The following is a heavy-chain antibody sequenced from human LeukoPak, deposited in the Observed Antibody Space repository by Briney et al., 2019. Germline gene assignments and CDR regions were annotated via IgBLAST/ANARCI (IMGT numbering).Heavy chain of an antibody. D-gene: IGHD2-21*01. J-gene: IGHJ5*02. Sequence: ASVKVSCKASGYTFTGYYMHWVRQAPGQGLEWMGWMNPNSGNTGYAQKFQGRVTMTRDTSTSTVYMELSSLRSEDTAVYYCGSAGIAKGWFDPWGQGTLVTVSS. CDR2: MNPNSGNT. V-gene: IGHV1-8*02. CDR3: GSAGIAKGWFDP. CDR1: GYTFTGYY.